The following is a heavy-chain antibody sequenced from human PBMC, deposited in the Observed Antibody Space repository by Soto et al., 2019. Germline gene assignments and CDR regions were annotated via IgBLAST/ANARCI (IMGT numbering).Heavy chain of an antibody. D-gene: IGHD2-15*01. CDR3: AKDRQYCRGGSCEAMDV. CDR2: ISYDGSNK. Sequence: QVQLVESGGGVVQPGRSLRLSCAASGFTFSSYGMHWVRQAPGKGLEWVAVISYDGSNKYYADSVKGRFTISRDNSKNTLYLQMNSLRAEDTAVYYCAKDRQYCRGGSCEAMDVWGKGTTVTVSS. V-gene: IGHV3-30*18. J-gene: IGHJ6*04. CDR1: GFTFSSYG.